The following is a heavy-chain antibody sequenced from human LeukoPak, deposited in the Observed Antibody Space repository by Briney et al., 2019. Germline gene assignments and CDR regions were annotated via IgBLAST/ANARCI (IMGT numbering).Heavy chain of an antibody. CDR1: GFTFSSYG. J-gene: IGHJ6*02. CDR3: ARDLYENDFWSGYYYYYYGMDV. Sequence: GGSLRLSCAASGFTFSSYGMHWVRQAPGKGLEWVAVIWYDGSNKYYADSVKGRFTISRDNSKNTLYLQMNSLRAEDTAAHYCARDLYENDFWSGYYYYYYGMDVWGQGTTVTVSS. CDR2: IWYDGSNK. D-gene: IGHD3-3*01. V-gene: IGHV3-33*01.